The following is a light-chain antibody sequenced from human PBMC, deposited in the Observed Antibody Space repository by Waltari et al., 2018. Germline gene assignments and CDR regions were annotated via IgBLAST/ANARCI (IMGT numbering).Light chain of an antibody. Sequence: EIVLTQSPATLSLSPGKRATLPCRASQSVISHLAWYQRKPGQAPRPHIYGASNRATGIPARFSGSGAGTDFTLSISSLEPEDFVVYYCQQRSTWPNTFGQGTKLEIK. CDR1: QSVISH. CDR2: GAS. J-gene: IGKJ2*01. CDR3: QQRSTWPNT. V-gene: IGKV3-11*01.